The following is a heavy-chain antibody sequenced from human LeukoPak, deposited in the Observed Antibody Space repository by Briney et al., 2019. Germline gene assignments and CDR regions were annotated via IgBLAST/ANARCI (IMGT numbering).Heavy chain of an antibody. V-gene: IGHV3-48*03. CDR3: ARGGLYYYGSGSYYFDY. D-gene: IGHD3-10*01. CDR1: GFTFSSYE. J-gene: IGHJ4*02. Sequence: QTGGSLRLSCAASGFTFSSYEMNWVRQAPGKGLEWVSYISSSGSTIYYADSVKGRFTISRDNAKNSLYLQTNSLRAEDTAVYYCARGGLYYYGSGSYYFDYWGQGTLVTVSS. CDR2: ISSSGSTI.